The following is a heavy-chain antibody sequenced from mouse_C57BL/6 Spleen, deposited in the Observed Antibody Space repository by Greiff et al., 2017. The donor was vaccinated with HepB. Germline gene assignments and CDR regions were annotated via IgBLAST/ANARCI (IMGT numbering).Heavy chain of an antibody. D-gene: IGHD2-5*01. J-gene: IGHJ1*03. CDR3: ATYSNYGYFEV. CDR2: LDPANGHT. V-gene: IGHV14-3*01. Sequence: EVQLQQSVAELVRPGASVKLSCTASGFNIRNTHIHWLKQRPEQGLEWIGRLDPANGHTKSAPKFQGKATMLTDTSSNTAYLQLSSRTSADTGFYDAATYSNYGYFEVWGTGTTVTVSS. CDR1: GFNIRNTH.